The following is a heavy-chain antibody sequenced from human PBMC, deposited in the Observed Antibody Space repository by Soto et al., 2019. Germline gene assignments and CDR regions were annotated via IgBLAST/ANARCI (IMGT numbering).Heavy chain of an antibody. CDR3: VSTKYDSSAYYYWYLGL. J-gene: IGHJ2*01. D-gene: IGHD3-22*01. Sequence: QVELVQSGAEVKKPGSSVKVSCQASEDTFRNYAISWVRQAPGQGLEWMGGIIPIFGTANYAQKFQGRVTITEDTSANTVYLELSSLRSEDTAVYYCVSTKYDSSAYYYWYLGLWGRGTLVTVSS. CDR2: IIPIFGTA. V-gene: IGHV1-69*06. CDR1: EDTFRNYA.